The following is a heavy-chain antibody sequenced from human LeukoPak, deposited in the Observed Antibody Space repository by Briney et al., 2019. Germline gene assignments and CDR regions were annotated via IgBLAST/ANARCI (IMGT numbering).Heavy chain of an antibody. J-gene: IGHJ4*02. V-gene: IGHV3-23*01. D-gene: IGHD2/OR15-2a*01. CDR3: AKTFFGYTNYFDY. CDR1: GFTFSNYA. Sequence: GSLRLSCAASGFTFSNYAMSWVRQGPGKGLEWVSGISVSGGTTDYADSVKGRFTISRDNSKNTLYVQMNSLRAEDTAVYYCAKTFFGYTNYFDYWGQGTQVTVSS. CDR2: ISVSGGTT.